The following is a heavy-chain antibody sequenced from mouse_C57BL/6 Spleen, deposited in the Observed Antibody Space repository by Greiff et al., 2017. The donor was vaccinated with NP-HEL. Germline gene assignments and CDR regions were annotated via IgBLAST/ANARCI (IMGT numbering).Heavy chain of an antibody. D-gene: IGHD1-1*01. J-gene: IGHJ4*01. Sequence: QVQLQQPGAELVKPGASVKLSCKASGYTFTSYWMHWVKQRPGQGLEWIGMIHPNSGSTNYNEKFKSKATLTVDKSSSTAYMQLSSLTSEDSAVYYCARSEGDYGSRSLYARDYWGQGTSVTVSS. CDR1: GYTFTSYW. CDR2: IHPNSGST. CDR3: ARSEGDYGSRSLYARDY. V-gene: IGHV1-64*01.